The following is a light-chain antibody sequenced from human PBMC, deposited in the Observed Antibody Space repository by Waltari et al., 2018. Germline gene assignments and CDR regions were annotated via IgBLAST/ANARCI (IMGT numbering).Light chain of an antibody. CDR3: SAWDSDLTVYV. CDR2: RNN. J-gene: IGLJ1*01. CDR1: RNNVGNQG. Sequence: QAGLTQPPSVSKGLSQTATLSCPGNRNNVGNQGAAWLQQHQGQPPKLLSYRNNNRPSGISDRFSASRSGNTAFLTISGLQPEDEADYYCSAWDSDLTVYVFGTGTKVTVL. V-gene: IGLV10-54*04.